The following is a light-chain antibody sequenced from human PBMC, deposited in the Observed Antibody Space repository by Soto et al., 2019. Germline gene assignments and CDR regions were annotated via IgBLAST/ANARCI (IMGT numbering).Light chain of an antibody. V-gene: IGLV2-23*03. CDR3: CSYAGSSTFVV. J-gene: IGLJ2*01. Sequence: QSVLTQPASVSGSPGQSITISCTGTSSDVGTYNLVSWYQQHPGKAPKLIIYEGSKRPSGISNRFSGSKSGNTASLTISGLQAEDEADYHCCSYAGSSTFVVFGGGTKVTVL. CDR2: EGS. CDR1: SSDVGTYNL.